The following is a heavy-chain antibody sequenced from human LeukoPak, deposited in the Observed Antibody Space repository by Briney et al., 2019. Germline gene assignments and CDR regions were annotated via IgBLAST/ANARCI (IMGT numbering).Heavy chain of an antibody. D-gene: IGHD1-26*01. Sequence: GGSLRLSCAASGFTLFWHVMHWVRQAPGKPLEYVSFIHHNGDITSYADSVRGRFTVSRDNSKNTLFLDLTSLRTDDTAVYYCARDMSGTYSFDYWGQGTLVTVSS. V-gene: IGHV3-64D*06. CDR2: IHHNGDIT. J-gene: IGHJ4*02. CDR1: GFTLFWHV. CDR3: ARDMSGTYSFDY.